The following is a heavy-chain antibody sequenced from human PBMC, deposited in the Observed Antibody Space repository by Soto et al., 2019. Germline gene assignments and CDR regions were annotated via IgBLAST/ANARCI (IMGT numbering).Heavy chain of an antibody. V-gene: IGHV3-11*06. D-gene: IGHD3-22*01. J-gene: IGHJ3*02. CDR2: ISSSSSYT. CDR1: GFTFSDYY. CDR3: ARGQHYYYDSSGFGSDAFDI. Sequence: GGSLRFSCAASGFTFSDYYMSWIRQAPGKGLEWVSYISSSSSYTNYADSVKGRFTISRDNAKNSLYLQMNSLRAEDTAVYYCARGQHYYYDSSGFGSDAFDIWGQGTMVTVSS.